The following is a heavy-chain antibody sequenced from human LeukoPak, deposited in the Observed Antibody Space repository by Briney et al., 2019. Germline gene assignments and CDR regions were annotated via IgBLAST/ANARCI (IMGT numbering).Heavy chain of an antibody. V-gene: IGHV4-34*01. J-gene: IGHJ3*02. CDR3: ARTRYYDSSGYAGNDAFDI. Sequence: SETLSLTCAVYGGSFSGYYWSWIRQPPGKGLEWIGEINHSGNTNYNPSLKSRVTISVDTSKNQFSLKLSSVTAADTAVYYCARTRYYDSSGYAGNDAFDIWGQGTMVTVSS. D-gene: IGHD3-22*01. CDR1: GGSFSGYY. CDR2: INHSGNT.